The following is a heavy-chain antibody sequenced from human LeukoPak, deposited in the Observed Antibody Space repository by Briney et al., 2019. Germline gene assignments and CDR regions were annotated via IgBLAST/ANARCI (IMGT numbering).Heavy chain of an antibody. V-gene: IGHV3-23*01. CDR2: ISGSGGRI. CDR3: ATNDGYNYYFDY. CDR1: GFTFNSYA. Sequence: QPGGSLRLSCAASGFTFNSYAMSWVRQAPGTGLEWVSTISGSGGRIYYGASVKGRFTISRDNSKNTLNLQMNSLRAEDTAVYYCATNDGYNYYFDYWGQGTLVTVSS. D-gene: IGHD5-24*01. J-gene: IGHJ4*02.